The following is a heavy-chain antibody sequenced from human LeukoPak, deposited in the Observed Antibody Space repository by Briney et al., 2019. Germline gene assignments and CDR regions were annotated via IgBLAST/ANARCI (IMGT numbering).Heavy chain of an antibody. CDR2: IYYSGST. Sequence: SDTLSLTCAVSGYSISSSNWWGWVRPPPGGGLEWIAYIYYSGSTYYNPSLKSRVTMSVDTSKNQFSLKLSSVTAVDTAVYYCARSLRGYYFDYWGQGILVTVSS. V-gene: IGHV4-28*01. J-gene: IGHJ4*02. D-gene: IGHD3-16*01. CDR1: GYSISSSNW. CDR3: ARSLRGYYFDY.